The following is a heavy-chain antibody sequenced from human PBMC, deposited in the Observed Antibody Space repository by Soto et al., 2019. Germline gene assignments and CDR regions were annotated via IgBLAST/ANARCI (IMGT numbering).Heavy chain of an antibody. D-gene: IGHD3-22*01. CDR3: ARLNYYDSSGPLDY. J-gene: IGHJ4*02. V-gene: IGHV4-30-4*01. CDR1: GGSISSGDYY. CDR2: IYYSGST. Sequence: SETLSLTCTVSGGSISSGDYYWSWIRQPPGKGLEWIGYIYYSGSTYYNPSLKSRVTISVDTSKNQFSLKLSSVTAADTAVYYCARLNYYDSSGPLDYWGQGTLVTVSS.